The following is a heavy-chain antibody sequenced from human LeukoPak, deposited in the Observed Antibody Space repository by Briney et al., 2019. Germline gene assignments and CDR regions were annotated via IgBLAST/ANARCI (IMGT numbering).Heavy chain of an antibody. D-gene: IGHD3-3*01. CDR2: IASDGSST. J-gene: IGHJ4*02. CDR3: ARSHFLGSPLDY. V-gene: IGHV3-74*01. Sequence: GGSLRLSCAASGFTFSSYWMNWVRQAPGKGLVWVSRIASDGSSTTYADSVKGRFSISRDNAKNTLYLQMNSLRVEDTAVYYCARSHFLGSPLDYWGQGTLVTVSS. CDR1: GFTFSSYW.